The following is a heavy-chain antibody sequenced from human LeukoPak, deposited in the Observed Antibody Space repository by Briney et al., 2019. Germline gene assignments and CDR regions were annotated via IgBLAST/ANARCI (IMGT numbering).Heavy chain of an antibody. CDR3: ARERGYSSGWPHFDY. CDR2: ISAYNGNT. J-gene: IGHJ4*02. D-gene: IGHD6-19*01. V-gene: IGHV1-18*01. Sequence: AAVKVSCKASGYTFTSYGISWVRQAPGQGLEWMGWISAYNGNTNYAQKLQGRVTMTTDTSTSTAYMELRSLRSDDTAVYYCARERGYSSGWPHFDYWGQGTLVTVSS. CDR1: GYTFTSYG.